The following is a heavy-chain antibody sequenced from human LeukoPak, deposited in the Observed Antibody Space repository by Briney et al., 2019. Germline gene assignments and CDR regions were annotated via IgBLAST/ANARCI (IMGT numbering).Heavy chain of an antibody. Sequence: PSETLSLTCTVSGGSISSSSYYWNWIRQSPEKGLEWLGNIHYRGTTNYNPSLKSRVTLSLDSSKSQFALKVTSVTAADTAVYYCARDEFGDFQGFDYWGQGTRVTVSS. J-gene: IGHJ4*02. CDR3: ARDEFGDFQGFDY. V-gene: IGHV4-61*01. CDR2: IHYRGTT. D-gene: IGHD4-17*01. CDR1: GGSISSSSYY.